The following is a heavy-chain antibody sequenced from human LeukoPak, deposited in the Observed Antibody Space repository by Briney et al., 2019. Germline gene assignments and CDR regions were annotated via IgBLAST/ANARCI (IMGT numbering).Heavy chain of an antibody. J-gene: IGHJ4*02. V-gene: IGHV3-7*04. CDR2: IKQDGSEK. CDR3: ARARYSSGWYPY. Sequence: GGSLRLSCAASGFTFRNYWMSWVRQAPGKGLEWVANIKQDGSEKYYVDSVKGRFTISRDNAKNSLYLQMNSLRAEDTAVYYCARARYSSGWYPYWGQGTLVTVSS. D-gene: IGHD6-19*01. CDR1: GFTFRNYW.